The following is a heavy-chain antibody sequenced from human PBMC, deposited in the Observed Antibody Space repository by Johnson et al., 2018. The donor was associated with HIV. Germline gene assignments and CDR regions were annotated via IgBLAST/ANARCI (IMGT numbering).Heavy chain of an antibody. CDR3: ARIRVAVITEVGAFDI. CDR2: ISYDGNNE. J-gene: IGHJ3*02. Sequence: QVQLVESGGGVVQPGKSLTLSCVVSGLSFSNFGIHWVRQAPGKGPEWVAVISYDGNNEYYAHSVKGRFTISRDNSKSTLFLQMNSLRPEDTAVYYCARIRVAVITEVGAFDIWGQGTMVTVSS. CDR1: GLSFSNFG. V-gene: IGHV3-30*03. D-gene: IGHD3-22*01.